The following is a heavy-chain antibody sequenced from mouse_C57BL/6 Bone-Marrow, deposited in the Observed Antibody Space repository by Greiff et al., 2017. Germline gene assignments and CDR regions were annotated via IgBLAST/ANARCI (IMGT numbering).Heavy chain of an antibody. D-gene: IGHD2-1*01. Sequence: QVQLQQPGAELVRPGSSVKLSCKASGYTFTSYWMHWVKQRPIQGLEWIGNIDPSDSETHYNQKFKDKATLTVDKSSSTAYMQLSSLTSEDSAVYYCARCYGNYFYYFDYWGQGTTLTVSS. V-gene: IGHV1-52*01. CDR3: ARCYGNYFYYFDY. CDR2: IDPSDSET. CDR1: GYTFTSYW. J-gene: IGHJ2*01.